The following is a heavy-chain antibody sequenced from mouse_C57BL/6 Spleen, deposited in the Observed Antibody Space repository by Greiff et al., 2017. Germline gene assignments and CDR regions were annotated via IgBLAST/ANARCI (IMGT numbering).Heavy chain of an antibody. J-gene: IGHJ4*01. Sequence: QVQLQQSGPGLVAPSQSLSITCTVSGFSLTSYGVHWVRQPPGKGLEWLVVIWSDGSTTYNSALKSRLSISKDNSKSQVFLKMNSLQTDDTAMYYCARQNDYDVDYAMDYWGQGTSVTVSS. D-gene: IGHD2-4*01. CDR1: GFSLTSYG. V-gene: IGHV2-6-1*01. CDR2: IWSDGST. CDR3: ARQNDYDVDYAMDY.